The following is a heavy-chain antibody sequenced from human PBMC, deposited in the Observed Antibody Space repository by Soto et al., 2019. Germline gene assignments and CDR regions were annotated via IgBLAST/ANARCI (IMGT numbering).Heavy chain of an antibody. D-gene: IGHD5-12*01. J-gene: IGHJ3*02. CDR2: ISWNSGSI. Sequence: GGSLRLSCAASGFTFDDYAMHWVRQAPGKGLEWVSGISWNSGSIGYADSVKGRFTISRDNAKNSLYLQMNSLRAEDTALYYCAKDSGYDYAFDIWGQGTMVTVSS. V-gene: IGHV3-9*01. CDR1: GFTFDDYA. CDR3: AKDSGYDYAFDI.